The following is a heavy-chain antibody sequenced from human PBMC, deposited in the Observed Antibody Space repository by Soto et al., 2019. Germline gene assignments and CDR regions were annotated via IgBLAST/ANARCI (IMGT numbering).Heavy chain of an antibody. V-gene: IGHV5-10-1*01. D-gene: IGHD6-13*01. J-gene: IGHJ6*02. CDR3: AREGIAAAGTVRYYYGMDV. CDR2: IDPSDSYT. CDR1: EDRFTSYW. Sequence: LRIWCSVSEDRFTSYWISWVRQMHGKGLEWMGRIDPSDSYTNYSPSFQGHVTISADKSISTAYLQWSSLKASDTAMYYCAREGIAAAGTVRYYYGMDVWGQGTTVTVSS.